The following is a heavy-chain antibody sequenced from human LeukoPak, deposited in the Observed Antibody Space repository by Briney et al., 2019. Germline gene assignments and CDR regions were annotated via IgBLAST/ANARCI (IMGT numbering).Heavy chain of an antibody. J-gene: IGHJ4*02. CDR3: ATDTEVRRHYYGSGSYIFDY. D-gene: IGHD3-10*01. CDR2: FDPEDGET. V-gene: IGHV1-24*01. CDR1: GYTLTELS. Sequence: ASVKVSCKVSGYTLTELSMHWVRQAPGKGLEWMGGFDPEDGETIYAQKFQGRVTMTEDTSTDTAYMELSSLRSEDTAVYYCATDTEVRRHYYGSGSYIFDYWGQGTLVTVSS.